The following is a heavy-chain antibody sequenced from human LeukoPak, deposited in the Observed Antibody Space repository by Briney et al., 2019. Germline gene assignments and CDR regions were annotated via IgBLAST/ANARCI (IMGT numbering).Heavy chain of an antibody. V-gene: IGHV1-24*01. Sequence: ASVKVSCKVSGYTLTELSIHWVPQAPGKGLEWRGGFEPEDGETIYAQKVQGRVTMTEDTSTDTGFMELSSLRSEDTAVYYCATDQRGAGLGFVYGSGSFNGLDVWGQGTTVTVSS. CDR3: ATDQRGAGLGFVYGSGSFNGLDV. D-gene: IGHD3-10*01. CDR1: GYTLTELS. CDR2: FEPEDGET. J-gene: IGHJ6*02.